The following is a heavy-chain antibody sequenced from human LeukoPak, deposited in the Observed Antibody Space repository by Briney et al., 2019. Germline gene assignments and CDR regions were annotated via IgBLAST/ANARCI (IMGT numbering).Heavy chain of an antibody. J-gene: IGHJ4*02. CDR1: GGSISSSNW. CDR3: ARAAARYGNYFDY. CDR2: IYHSGGT. D-gene: IGHD1-1*01. Sequence: SETLSLTCAVSGGSISSSNWWSWVRPPPGKGLEWIGEIYHSGGTNYNPSLKSRVTISVDKSKNQFSLKLSSVTAADTAVYYCARAAARYGNYFDYWGQGTLVTVSS. V-gene: IGHV4-4*02.